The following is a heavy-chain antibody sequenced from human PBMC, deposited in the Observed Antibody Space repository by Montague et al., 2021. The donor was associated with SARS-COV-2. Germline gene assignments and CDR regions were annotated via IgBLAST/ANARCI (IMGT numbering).Heavy chain of an antibody. CDR1: GGSITSSAYY. CDR3: ASLGSPAYCGGDCYLRDYETDV. Sequence: SETLSLTCTVSGGSITSSAYYWSWIRQSPGKGLEWIGTIYYSGNTYSNPSLKSRLTISMDTSKSQVSLKINSVTATDTAVYFCASLGSPAYCGGDCYLRDYETDVWGQGTRVTVSS. D-gene: IGHD2-21*02. CDR2: IYYSGNT. V-gene: IGHV4-39*01. J-gene: IGHJ6*02.